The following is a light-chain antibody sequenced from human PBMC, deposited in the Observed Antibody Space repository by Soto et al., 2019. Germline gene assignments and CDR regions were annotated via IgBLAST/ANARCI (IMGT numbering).Light chain of an antibody. J-gene: IGLJ2*01. CDR2: EVT. CDR1: SSDFGGNNY. Sequence: QSALTQPPSASGSPGQSVTISCTGTSSDFGGNNYVSWYQQHPRKAPKLIIYEVTKRPSGVPDRFSGSMSGNTASLTVSGLQAEDEADYYCTSNGGSYRDVIFGGGTKLTVL. V-gene: IGLV2-8*01. CDR3: TSNGGSYRDVI.